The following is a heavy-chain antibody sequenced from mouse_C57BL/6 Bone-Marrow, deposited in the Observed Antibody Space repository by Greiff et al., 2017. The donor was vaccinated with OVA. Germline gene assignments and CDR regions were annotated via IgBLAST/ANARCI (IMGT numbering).Heavy chain of an antibody. V-gene: IGHV5-6*02. CDR2: ISSGGSYT. CDR1: GFTFSSYG. CDR3: ARRAY. J-gene: IGHJ3*01. Sequence: EVKLVESGGDLVKPGGSLKLSCAASGFTFSSYGMSWVRQTPDKRLEWVATISSGGSYTYYPDSVKGRSTISRDNAKNTLYLQMSSLKSEDTAMYYCARRAYWGQGTLVTVSA.